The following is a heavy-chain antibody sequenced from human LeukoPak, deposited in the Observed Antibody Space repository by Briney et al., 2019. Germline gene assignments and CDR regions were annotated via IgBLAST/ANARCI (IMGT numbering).Heavy chain of an antibody. CDR3: ARDTGRTTGAPYTLKY. D-gene: IGHD1-1*01. Sequence: GGSLRLSCAASGFSFGSYALHWVRQAPGKGLEWVAIISSDGGQTSYSDSVRVRFTISRDNSKGTIYLQVTSLRTEDTAVYYCARDTGRTTGAPYTLKYWGQGTLVTVSS. V-gene: IGHV3-30*01. CDR1: GFSFGSYA. CDR2: ISSDGGQT. J-gene: IGHJ4*02.